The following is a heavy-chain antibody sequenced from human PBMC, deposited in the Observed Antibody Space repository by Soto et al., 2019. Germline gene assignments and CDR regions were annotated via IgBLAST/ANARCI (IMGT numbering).Heavy chain of an antibody. CDR1: GYFFTSYA. CDR3: ARGSIAVAGRNQIDY. CDR2: INAANGHT. V-gene: IGHV1-3*01. Sequence: QVQLVQSGPEVKKTGASVKVSCRASGYFFTSYAIHWVRQAPGPRLEWLGWINAANGHTKYSQNFQGRVIITRDTSANTVYMEVSSLKSGDTAGYYCARGSIAVAGRNQIDYWGQGTRVTVFS. J-gene: IGHJ4*02. D-gene: IGHD6-19*01.